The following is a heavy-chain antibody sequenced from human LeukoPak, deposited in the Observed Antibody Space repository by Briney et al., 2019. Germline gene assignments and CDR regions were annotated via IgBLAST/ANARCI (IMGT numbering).Heavy chain of an antibody. Sequence: RTGGSLRLSCAASGFTFSSYSMNWVRQAPGKGLEWVSSISSSSSYIYYADSVKGRFTISRDNAKNSLYLQMNSLRAEDTAVYYCARGLYSSGWDDYYYYMDVWGKGTTVTVSS. CDR1: GFTFSSYS. D-gene: IGHD6-19*01. V-gene: IGHV3-21*01. CDR3: ARGLYSSGWDDYYYYMDV. CDR2: ISSSSSYI. J-gene: IGHJ6*03.